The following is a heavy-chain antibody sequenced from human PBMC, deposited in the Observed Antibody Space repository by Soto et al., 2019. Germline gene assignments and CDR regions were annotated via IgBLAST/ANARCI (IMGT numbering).Heavy chain of an antibody. CDR2: ISGSGAVT. J-gene: IGHJ3*02. CDR1: GLTFSRYA. Sequence: EVQLLESGGGLVQPGGSLRLPCAASGLTFSRYAMSWVRQAPGKGLEWVSAISGSGAVTYYADSVKGRFTISRDNSKNTLYLQMNSLRAEDTAVYYCAKDKGCTSTTCHWNAFDIWGQGTMVTVSS. V-gene: IGHV3-23*01. D-gene: IGHD2-2*01. CDR3: AKDKGCTSTTCHWNAFDI.